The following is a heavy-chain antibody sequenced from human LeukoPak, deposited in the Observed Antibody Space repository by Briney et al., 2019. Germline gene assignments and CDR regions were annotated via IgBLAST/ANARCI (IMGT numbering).Heavy chain of an antibody. Sequence: ASVKVSCKASGGTFSSYAISWVRQAPGQGLEWMGRIIPIFHTTNYAQKFQGRVTITTEQSTSTAYMEVSSLRSEDTAVYYCARDIPGSSGYFNDAFDMWGQGTMVTVSS. CDR1: GGTFSSYA. CDR3: ARDIPGSSGYFNDAFDM. D-gene: IGHD3-22*01. J-gene: IGHJ3*02. CDR2: IIPIFHTT. V-gene: IGHV1-69*05.